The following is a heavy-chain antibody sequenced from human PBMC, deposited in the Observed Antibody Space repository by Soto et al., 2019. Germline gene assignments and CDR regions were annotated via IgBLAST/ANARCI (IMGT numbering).Heavy chain of an antibody. Sequence: GASVNVSCKASGGTFISYSISWVRQAPGQGLECMGGIIPIFGTANYAQKFQGRVTITADESTSTAYMELSSLRSEDTAVYYCARERNIVVVPAAYYYYYGMDVWGQGTTVTVSS. J-gene: IGHJ6*02. CDR1: GGTFISYS. CDR2: IIPIFGTA. CDR3: ARERNIVVVPAAYYYYYGMDV. V-gene: IGHV1-69*13. D-gene: IGHD2-2*01.